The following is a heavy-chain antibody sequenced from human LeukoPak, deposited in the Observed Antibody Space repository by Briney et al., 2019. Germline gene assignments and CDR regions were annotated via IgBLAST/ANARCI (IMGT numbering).Heavy chain of an antibody. Sequence: GASVKVSCKASGGAFSSHAISWVRQAPGQGLEWMGRIIPIFGTANYAQKFQSRVTITTDESTSTAYMELSSLRSEDTAVYYCATPLGASDAFDIWGQGTMVTVSS. CDR1: GGAFSSHA. J-gene: IGHJ3*02. CDR2: IIPIFGTA. CDR3: ATPLGASDAFDI. V-gene: IGHV1-69*05. D-gene: IGHD1-26*01.